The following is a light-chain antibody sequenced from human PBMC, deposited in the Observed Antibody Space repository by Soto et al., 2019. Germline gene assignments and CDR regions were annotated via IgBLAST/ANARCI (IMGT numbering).Light chain of an antibody. V-gene: IGKV1-5*03. J-gene: IGKJ4*01. Sequence: DIQMTQSPSTLSASVGDRVTIICRASQSISSWLAWYQQKPGKAPKLLIFGASNLDSGVPSRFSGSGSGTEFTLTISSLQPDDFAVYYCQQYDTFSGLTFGGGTKVEI. CDR1: QSISSW. CDR2: GAS. CDR3: QQYDTFSGLT.